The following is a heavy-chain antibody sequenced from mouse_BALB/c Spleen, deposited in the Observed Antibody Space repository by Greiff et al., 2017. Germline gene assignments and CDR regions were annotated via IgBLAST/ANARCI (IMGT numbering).Heavy chain of an antibody. CDR1: GFAFSSYD. Sequence: EVKLMESGGVLVKPGGSLKLSCAASGFAFSSYDMSWVRRTPEKRLEWVAYISSGGGSTYYPDTVKGRFTISRDNAKNTLYLQMSSLKSEDTAMYYCARHEGYYYAMDYWGQGTSVTVSS. CDR3: ARHEGYYYAMDY. J-gene: IGHJ4*01. CDR2: ISSGGGST. D-gene: IGHD2-3*01. V-gene: IGHV5-12-1*01.